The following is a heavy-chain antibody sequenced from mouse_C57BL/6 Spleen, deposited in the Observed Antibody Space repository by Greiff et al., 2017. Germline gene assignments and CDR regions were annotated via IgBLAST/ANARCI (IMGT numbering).Heavy chain of an antibody. V-gene: IGHV1-39*01. CDR2: INPNYGTT. Sequence: VQLKESGPELVKPGASVKISCKASGYSFTDYNMNWVKQSNGKSLAWIGVINPNYGTTSYNQKFKGKATLTVDQSSSTAYMQLNSLTSEDSAVYYGARRYGSNYAMDYWGQGTSVTVSS. CDR1: GYSFTDYN. CDR3: ARRYGSNYAMDY. D-gene: IGHD1-1*01. J-gene: IGHJ4*01.